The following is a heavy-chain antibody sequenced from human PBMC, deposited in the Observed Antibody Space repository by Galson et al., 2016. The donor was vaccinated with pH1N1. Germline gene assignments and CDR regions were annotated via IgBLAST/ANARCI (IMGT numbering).Heavy chain of an antibody. J-gene: IGHJ4*02. V-gene: IGHV3-30*18. CDR3: AKDQSVFDLPIDY. D-gene: IGHD3-9*01. CDR2: ISYDGSDK. CDR1: GFRFSSYG. Sequence: SLRLSCAASGFRFSSYGMHWVRQAPGEGLEWVAGISYDGSDKFYADSVKGRFTISRDNSKNTLYLLMDSLRYDDTAVYYCAKDQSVFDLPIDYWGQGTLVSVSS.